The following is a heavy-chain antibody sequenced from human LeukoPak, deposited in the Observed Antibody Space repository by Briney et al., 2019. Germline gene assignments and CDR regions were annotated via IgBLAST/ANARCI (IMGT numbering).Heavy chain of an antibody. D-gene: IGHD3-16*01. CDR3: ATSSVWGGAFNI. CDR2: CDSDGSGT. CDR1: GFTFSIYW. Sequence: GGSLRLACAASGFTFSIYWMYWVRQAPGKGLMWVSRCDSDGSGTTYVDSVKGRFTVSRDNAKSTLYLQMSSLRAEDTAVYYCATSSVWGGAFNIWGQGTMVTVSS. J-gene: IGHJ3*02. V-gene: IGHV3-74*01.